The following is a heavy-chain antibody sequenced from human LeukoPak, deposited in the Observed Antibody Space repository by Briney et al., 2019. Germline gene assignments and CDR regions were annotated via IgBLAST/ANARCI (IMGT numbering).Heavy chain of an antibody. CDR3: ARGRNYADY. J-gene: IGHJ4*02. D-gene: IGHD1-7*01. CDR2: IYYSGST. CDR1: GVSISSYY. V-gene: IGHV4-59*01. Sequence: SETLSLTCTVSGVSISSYYWSWIRQPPGKGLEWIGYIYYSGSTNYNPSLKSRVTISVDTSKNQFSLKLSSVTAADTAVYYCARGRNYADYWGQGTLVTVSS.